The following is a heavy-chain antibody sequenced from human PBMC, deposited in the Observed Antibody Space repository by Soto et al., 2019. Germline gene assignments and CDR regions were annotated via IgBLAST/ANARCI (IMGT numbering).Heavy chain of an antibody. V-gene: IGHV5-10-1*01. CDR3: ARHRIAARRGDEYGMDV. CDR1: RDRFTSYS. CDR2: IDPSDSYT. Sequence: GESLKISCRGSRDRFTSYSIRWVRQMPGTGLEWMGRIDPSDSYTDYSPSFEGHVTISADKSISTAYLQWSSLKGSDTARYYCARHRIAARRGDEYGMDVWGQGTTVTVSS. J-gene: IGHJ6*02. D-gene: IGHD6-6*01.